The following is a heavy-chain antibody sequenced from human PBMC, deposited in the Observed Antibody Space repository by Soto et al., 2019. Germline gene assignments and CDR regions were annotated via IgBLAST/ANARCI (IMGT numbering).Heavy chain of an antibody. CDR3: AREEYYYGSGSYYNWFDP. CDR1: GFTFSSYS. CDR2: ISSSSSTI. J-gene: IGHJ5*02. V-gene: IGHV3-48*01. Sequence: GGSPRLSCAASGFTFSSYSMNWVRQAPGKGLEWVSYISSSSSTIYYADSVKGRFTISRDNAKNSLYLQMNSLRAEDTAVYYCAREEYYYGSGSYYNWFDPWGQGTLVTVSS. D-gene: IGHD3-10*01.